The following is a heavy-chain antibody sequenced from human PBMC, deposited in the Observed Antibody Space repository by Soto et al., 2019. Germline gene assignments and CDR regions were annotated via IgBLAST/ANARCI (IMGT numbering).Heavy chain of an antibody. D-gene: IGHD2-8*02. CDR2: ILYDGSNK. CDR3: ATEIIREARAGGFDI. J-gene: IGHJ3*02. CDR1: GFTFSSYG. V-gene: IGHV3-30*03. Sequence: GGSLRLCCAASGFTFSSYGMHWVRQAPDKGLEWVAVILYDGSNKYYADSVKGRFTISRDNSKNTLYLQMNSLRAEDTAVYYCATEIIREARAGGFDIWGQGTMVTVSS.